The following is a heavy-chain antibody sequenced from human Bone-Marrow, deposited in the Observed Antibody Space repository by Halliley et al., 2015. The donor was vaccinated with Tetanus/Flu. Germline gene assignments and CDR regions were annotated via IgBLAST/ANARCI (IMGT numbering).Heavy chain of an antibody. J-gene: IGHJ4*02. Sequence: WVAFISSSSATIYYAGSVKGRFTISRDNARNSLYLQMSSLRDEDSALYFCAREKGSDWVRIVYFWGQGTRVTVSS. D-gene: IGHD6-19*01. V-gene: IGHV3-48*02. CDR2: ISSSSATI. CDR3: AREKGSDWVRIVYF.